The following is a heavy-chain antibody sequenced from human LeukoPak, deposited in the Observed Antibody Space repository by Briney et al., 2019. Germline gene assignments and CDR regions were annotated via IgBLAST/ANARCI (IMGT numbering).Heavy chain of an antibody. CDR1: GYTFTNYA. V-gene: IGHV1-18*01. CDR3: ARGGSGWSRDY. Sequence: GASVKVSCKASGYTFTNYAIGWVRQAPGQGLEWMGWISAYNGNTNYAQKLQGRVTLATDASSSTAYMELRSLRSDDTAVYYCARGGSGWSRDYWGQGTLVTVSS. J-gene: IGHJ4*02. D-gene: IGHD6-19*01. CDR2: ISAYNGNT.